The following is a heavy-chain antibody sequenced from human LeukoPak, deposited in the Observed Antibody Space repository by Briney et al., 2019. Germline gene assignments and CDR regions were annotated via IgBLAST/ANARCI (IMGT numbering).Heavy chain of an antibody. J-gene: IGHJ4*02. D-gene: IGHD6-19*01. CDR2: ISSSSCFI. CDR3: ARDGAVADRSFDF. V-gene: IGHV3-21*01. Sequence: GGSLRLSCAASGFTFSSYSMNWVRQAPGKGLEWVSSISSSSCFIYYSDSVKGRFTISRDNAKNSLYLQMSSLRAEDTAVYYCARDGAVADRSFDFWGQGTLVTVSS. CDR1: GFTFSSYS.